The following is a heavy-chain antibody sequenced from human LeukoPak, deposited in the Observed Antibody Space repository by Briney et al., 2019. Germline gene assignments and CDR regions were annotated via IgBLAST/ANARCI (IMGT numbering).Heavy chain of an antibody. CDR3: ARSRSGWSFDY. CDR1: GYSISSGYY. Sequence: ETLSLTCTVSGYSISSGYYWGWIRQPPGKGLEWIGSIYHSGSTYYNPSLKSRVTISIDTSKNQFSLKLSSVTAADTAVYYCARSRSGWSFDYWGQGTLVTVSS. CDR2: IYHSGST. J-gene: IGHJ4*02. D-gene: IGHD6-19*01. V-gene: IGHV4-38-2*02.